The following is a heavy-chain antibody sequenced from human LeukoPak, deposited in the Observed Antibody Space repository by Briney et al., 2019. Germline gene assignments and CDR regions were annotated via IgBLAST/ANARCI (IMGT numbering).Heavy chain of an antibody. Sequence: HPGGSLRLSCAASGFTFSSYGMSWVRQAPGKGLEWVSAINDGGGDTYYADSVKGRFSISRDNSKNTLYLQVLSLRAEDTAVYYCAKRSDYGGNRNYFDSWGQGTPVTVSS. CDR2: INDGGGDT. D-gene: IGHD4-23*01. CDR3: AKRSDYGGNRNYFDS. J-gene: IGHJ4*02. V-gene: IGHV3-23*01. CDR1: GFTFSSYG.